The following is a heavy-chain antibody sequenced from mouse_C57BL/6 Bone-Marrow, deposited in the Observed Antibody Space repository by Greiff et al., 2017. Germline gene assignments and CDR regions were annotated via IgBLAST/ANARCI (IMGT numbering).Heavy chain of an antibody. CDR1: GYTFTSYW. CDR3: ALYDYDDYFDY. J-gene: IGHJ2*01. Sequence: VKLQQPGAELVKPGASVKLSCKASGYTFTSYWMHWVKQRPGRGLEWIGRIDPNSGGTKYNEKFKSKATLTVDKPSSTAYMQLSSLTSEDSAVYYCALYDYDDYFDYWGKGTTLTVSS. V-gene: IGHV1-72*01. CDR2: IDPNSGGT. D-gene: IGHD2-4*01.